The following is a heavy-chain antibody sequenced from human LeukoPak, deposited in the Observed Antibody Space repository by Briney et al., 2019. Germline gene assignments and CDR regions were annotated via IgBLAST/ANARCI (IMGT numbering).Heavy chain of an antibody. CDR2: IYYIGST. CDR1: GGSISNYY. J-gene: IGHJ6*02. CDR3: ARDRNGYTYGYYYYYGMDV. Sequence: SETLSLTCTVSGGSISNYYWTWIRQPPGKGLEWIGYIYYIGSTDYNPSLKSRVTISLDTSKNQFSLKLSSVTEADTAVYYCARDRNGYTYGYYYYYGMDVWGQGTTVTVSS. V-gene: IGHV4-59*01. D-gene: IGHD5-18*01.